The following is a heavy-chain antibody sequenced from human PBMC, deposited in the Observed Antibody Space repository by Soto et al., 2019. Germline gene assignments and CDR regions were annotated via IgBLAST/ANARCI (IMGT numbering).Heavy chain of an antibody. Sequence: GESLKMSWKGSGYRFTRHWIAWVRQTPGKGLERKGIIYPHDPDTRYSQSVKGLVTMSVDRAISVAYLHCTRLKTSDTATSYCARRGGGADAAYNWFDPWGQGTLVTVSS. CDR3: ARRGGGADAAYNWFDP. V-gene: IGHV5-51*01. CDR1: GYRFTRHW. D-gene: IGHD3-16*01. J-gene: IGHJ5*02. CDR2: IYPHDPDT.